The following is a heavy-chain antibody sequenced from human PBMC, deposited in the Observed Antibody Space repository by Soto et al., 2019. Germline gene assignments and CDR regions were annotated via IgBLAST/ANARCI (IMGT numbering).Heavy chain of an antibody. V-gene: IGHV1-2*02. Sequence: QVQLVQSGAEVKKPGSSVKVSCKASGGTFSSYAISWVRQAPGQGLEWMGGIIPNSGGTNYAQKFQGRVTMTRDTSISTAYMELSRLRFDDTAVYYCARGPAATGREFDPWGQGTLVTVSS. CDR3: ARGPAATGREFDP. J-gene: IGHJ5*02. CDR1: GGTFSSYA. D-gene: IGHD2-2*01. CDR2: IIPNSGGT.